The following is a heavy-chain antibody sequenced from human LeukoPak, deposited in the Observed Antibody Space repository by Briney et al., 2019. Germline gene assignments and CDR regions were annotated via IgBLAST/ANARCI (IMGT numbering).Heavy chain of an antibody. D-gene: IGHD6-19*01. CDR1: GYTFTAYY. J-gene: IGHJ4*02. CDR3: VREISMAGTMIDY. CDR2: INPNSGGT. V-gene: IGHV1-2*02. Sequence: EASVKVSCKASGYTFTAYYVHWVRQAPGQGLEWMGWINPNSGGTNYAQTFQGRVTLTRDTSISTAYMELSRVSSDDTAVYYCVREISMAGTMIDYWGQGTPVTVSS.